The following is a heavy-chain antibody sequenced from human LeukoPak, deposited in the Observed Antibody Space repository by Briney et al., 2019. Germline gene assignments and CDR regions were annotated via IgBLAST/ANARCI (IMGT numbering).Heavy chain of an antibody. Sequence: KPGGSLRLSCAASGFTFSSYEMNWVRQAPGKGLEWVSYISSSSSYIYYADSVKGRFTISRDNAKNSLYLQMNSLRAEDTAVYYCARESFSDRGWYIPYWYFDLWGRGTLVTVSS. V-gene: IGHV3-21*05. CDR2: ISSSSSYI. CDR3: ARESFSDRGWYIPYWYFDL. CDR1: GFTFSSYE. J-gene: IGHJ2*01. D-gene: IGHD6-19*01.